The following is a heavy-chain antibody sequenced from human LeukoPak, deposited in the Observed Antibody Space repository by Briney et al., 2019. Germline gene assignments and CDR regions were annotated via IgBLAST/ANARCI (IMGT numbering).Heavy chain of an antibody. CDR3: ARVGSGSFDY. Sequence: SETLSLTCAVYGGSFSGYYWSWIRQPPGKGLEWIGEINHSGSTNYNPSLKSRVTISVDTSKNQFSLRLSSVTAADSALYYCARVGSGSFDYWGQGTLVTVSS. CDR1: GGSFSGYY. CDR2: INHSGST. V-gene: IGHV4-34*01. J-gene: IGHJ4*02. D-gene: IGHD1-26*01.